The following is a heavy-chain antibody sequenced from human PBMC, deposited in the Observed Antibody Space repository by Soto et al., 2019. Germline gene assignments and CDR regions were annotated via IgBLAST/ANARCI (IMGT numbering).Heavy chain of an antibody. CDR3: ARLTRGVYDSGRLWEKFDY. CDR2: IYWDDDK. V-gene: IGHV2-5*02. J-gene: IGHJ4*02. Sequence: QITVKESGLTLVKPTETLTLTCTFSGFSLSSIGMGVGWIRQPPGKALEWLALIYWDDDKRYSPSLSSRLTITKDPSKNEVDLTLTHMDPVDTATYYWARLTRGVYDSGRLWEKFDYWGQGTLVTVSS. D-gene: IGHD5-12*01. CDR1: GFSLSSIGMG.